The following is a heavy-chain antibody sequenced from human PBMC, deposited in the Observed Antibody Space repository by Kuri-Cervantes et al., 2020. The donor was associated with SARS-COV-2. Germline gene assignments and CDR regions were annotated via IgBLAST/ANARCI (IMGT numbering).Heavy chain of an antibody. CDR1: GGSISSRSYY. CDR2: IYYSGST. CDR3: ERQGGYYGMDV. V-gene: IGHV4-39*01. J-gene: IGHJ6*02. D-gene: IGHD3-22*01. Sequence: SETLSLTCSVSGGSISSRSYYWGWIRQPPGKGLEWVGSIYYSGSTNYNPTLKSRVTISVDTSTNQFFLNLTSVTAADTAVYYCERQGGYYGMDVWGQGTTVTVSS.